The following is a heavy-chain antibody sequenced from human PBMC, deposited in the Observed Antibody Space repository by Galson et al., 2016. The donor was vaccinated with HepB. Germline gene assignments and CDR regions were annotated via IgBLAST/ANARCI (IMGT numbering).Heavy chain of an antibody. CDR1: GITFSNNW. V-gene: IGHV3-7*01. D-gene: IGHD6-6*01. Sequence: SVRLSCAASGITFSNNWMSWIRQAPGKGLEWVAKIKPVESEKYYVDSVKGRFTISRDNAKNLVYLQMNSLRAEDTAVYDCEREAWSSSPIWGQGTMVTVSS. CDR3: EREAWSSSPI. J-gene: IGHJ3*02. CDR2: IKPVESEK.